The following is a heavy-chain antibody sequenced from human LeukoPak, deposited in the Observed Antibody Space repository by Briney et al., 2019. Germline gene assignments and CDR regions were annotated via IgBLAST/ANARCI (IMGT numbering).Heavy chain of an antibody. Sequence: ASVTVSCKASGYTFTSYDINWVRQATGQGLEWMGWMNPNSGNTGYAQKFQGRVTMTRNTSISTAYMELSSLRSEDTAVYYCARPPPAYGDYSYYYYGMDVWGQGTTVTVSS. V-gene: IGHV1-8*01. CDR2: MNPNSGNT. J-gene: IGHJ6*02. CDR3: ARPPPAYGDYSYYYYGMDV. CDR1: GYTFTSYD. D-gene: IGHD4-17*01.